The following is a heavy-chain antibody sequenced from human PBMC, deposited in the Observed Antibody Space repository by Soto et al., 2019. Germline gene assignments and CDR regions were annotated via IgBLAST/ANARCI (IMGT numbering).Heavy chain of an antibody. CDR2: IIPIFGTA. J-gene: IGHJ4*02. CDR3: ARSHPYYDLWSGYYFDY. Sequence: QVQLVQSGAEVKKPGSSVKVSCKASGGTFSSYAISWVRQAPGQGLEWMGGIIPIFGTANYAQKFQGRVTITADESTSTIDTELSSLRSEDTAVYYCARSHPYYDLWSGYYFDYWGQGTLVTVSS. V-gene: IGHV1-69*01. CDR1: GGTFSSYA. D-gene: IGHD3-3*01.